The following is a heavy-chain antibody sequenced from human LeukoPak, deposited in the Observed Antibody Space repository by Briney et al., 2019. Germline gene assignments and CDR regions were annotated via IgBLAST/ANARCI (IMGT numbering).Heavy chain of an antibody. Sequence: SVKVSCKAAGGTFTSYAISRVRHGPGQGLGWMGGIIPIFGTANSAQKFQGRVTLTADESTSTAYMELRSLRSEDTAVYYCASSPPGEDLWLALKPFDCWGQGTLVPVSS. CDR3: ASSPPGEDLWLALKPFDC. V-gene: IGHV1-69*13. CDR2: IIPIFGTA. D-gene: IGHD6-19*01. J-gene: IGHJ4*02. CDR1: GGTFTSYA.